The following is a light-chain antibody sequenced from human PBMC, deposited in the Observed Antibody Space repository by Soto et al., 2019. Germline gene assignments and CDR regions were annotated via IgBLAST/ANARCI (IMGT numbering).Light chain of an antibody. J-gene: IGLJ3*02. V-gene: IGLV2-14*03. CDR2: DVS. CDR1: SSDVGAYNL. CDR3: SSYTNTSTLV. Sequence: QSALTQPASVSGSPGQSITISCTGTSSDVGAYNLVSWYQQHPGRAPKLFIFDVSDRPSGVSNRFSGSKSGNTASLTICGLQAEDEAFYYCSSYTNTSTLVFGGGTKLTVL.